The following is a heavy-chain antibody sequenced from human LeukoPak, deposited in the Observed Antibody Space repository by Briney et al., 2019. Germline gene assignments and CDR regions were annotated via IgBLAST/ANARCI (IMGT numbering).Heavy chain of an antibody. D-gene: IGHD6-6*01. CDR3: ARVEQLGPACFDY. CDR2: INPSGGST. Sequence: ASVKVSCKASGYTFTSYYMHWVRQALGQGLEWMGLINPSGGSTRYAQKFQGRVTMTRNTSTSTVYMGLSSLRSEDTVVYYCARVEQLGPACFDYWGQGTLATVSS. J-gene: IGHJ4*02. CDR1: GYTFTSYY. V-gene: IGHV1-46*01.